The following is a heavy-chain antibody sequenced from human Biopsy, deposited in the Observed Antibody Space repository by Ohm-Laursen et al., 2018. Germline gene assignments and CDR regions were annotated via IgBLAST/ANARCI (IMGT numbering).Heavy chain of an antibody. J-gene: IGHJ6*02. V-gene: IGHV4-59*12. CDR3: VRGVDYYDPYHYYALDV. Sequence: SVTLSLTCTVSRDSISNYYWTWIRQSPGKGLEWIGYIYYIGSTNYNLSVKSRVTISVDTSKNQFSLKVRSVTAADTAVYYCVRGVDYYDPYHYYALDVWGQGTTVTVSS. CDR2: IYYIGST. CDR1: RDSISNYY. D-gene: IGHD3-22*01.